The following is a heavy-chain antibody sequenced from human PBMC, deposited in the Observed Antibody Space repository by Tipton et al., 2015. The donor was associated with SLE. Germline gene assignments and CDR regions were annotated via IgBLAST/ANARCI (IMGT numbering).Heavy chain of an antibody. Sequence: TLSLTCTVSGGSISGYYWCWIRQPPGKGLEWVGEINHSGRTNYNPSLKSRVTISVDTSKNQFSLKLSSVTAADTAVYYCARGTLAARRGLDYWGQGTLVTVSS. J-gene: IGHJ4*02. D-gene: IGHD6-6*01. V-gene: IGHV4-34*01. CDR3: ARGTLAARRGLDY. CDR1: GGSISGYY. CDR2: INHSGRT.